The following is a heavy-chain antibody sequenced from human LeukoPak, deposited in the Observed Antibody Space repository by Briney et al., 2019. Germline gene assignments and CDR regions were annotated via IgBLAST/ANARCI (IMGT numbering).Heavy chain of an antibody. J-gene: IGHJ4*02. CDR1: GFTLXDYA. CDR2: ISWNSGSI. V-gene: IGHV3-9*01. D-gene: IGHD6-19*01. Sequence: SGFTLXDYAMXWVRHAPGKGLEWVSGISWNSGSIGYADSVKGRFTISRDNAKNSLYLQMNSLRAEDTALYYCAKDISYGWYYFDYWGQGTLVTVSS. CDR3: AKDISYGWYYFDY.